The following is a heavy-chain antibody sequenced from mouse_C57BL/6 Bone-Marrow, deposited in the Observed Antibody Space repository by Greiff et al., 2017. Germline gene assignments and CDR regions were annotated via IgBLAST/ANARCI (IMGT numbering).Heavy chain of an antibody. CDR3: ARSGLKQAWFAY. V-gene: IGHV1-53*01. CDR1: GYTFTSYD. J-gene: IGHJ3*01. D-gene: IGHD1-3*01. CDR2: INPSNGGT. Sequence: QVQLQQSGPELVKPGASVKLSCKASGYTFTSYDINWVKQRPGQGLEWIGNINPSNGGTNYNEKFKSKATLTVDKSSSTAYMQLSSLTSEDSAVYYCARSGLKQAWFAYWGQGTLVTVSA.